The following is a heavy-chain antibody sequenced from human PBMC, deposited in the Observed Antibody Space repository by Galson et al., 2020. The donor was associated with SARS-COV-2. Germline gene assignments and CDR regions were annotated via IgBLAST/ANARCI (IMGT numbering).Heavy chain of an antibody. Sequence: GGSLRLSCAASGFTFSSYGMHWVRQAPGKGLEWVAVIWYDGSNKYYADSVKGRFTISRDNSKNTLYLQMNSLRAEDTAVYYCARDTDYYDSSGYYADAFDIWGQGTMVTVSS. CDR1: GFTFSSYG. J-gene: IGHJ3*02. CDR2: IWYDGSNK. V-gene: IGHV3-33*01. CDR3: ARDTDYYDSSGYYADAFDI. D-gene: IGHD3-22*01.